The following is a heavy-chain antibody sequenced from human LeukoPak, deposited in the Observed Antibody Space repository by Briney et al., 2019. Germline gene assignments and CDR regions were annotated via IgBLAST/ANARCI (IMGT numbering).Heavy chain of an antibody. CDR1: GFNFSGSA. CDR3: TSITADAAMVGFDF. CDR2: IRSKAHNYAT. Sequence: GGSLRLSCAASGFNFSGSAMHWVRQASGKGLEWVARIRSKAHNYATAYTASVKGRFTISRDDSKNTAYLQMNSLKTEDTAVYYCTSITADAAMVGFDFWGQGALVTVSS. J-gene: IGHJ4*02. D-gene: IGHD5-18*01. V-gene: IGHV3-73*01.